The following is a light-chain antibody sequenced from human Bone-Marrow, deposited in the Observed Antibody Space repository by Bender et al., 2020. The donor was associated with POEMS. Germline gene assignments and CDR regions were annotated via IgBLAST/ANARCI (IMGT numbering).Light chain of an antibody. Sequence: QSALTQPASVSGSPGQSITISCTGTSSDIGAQKSVSWYQQYPGEAPKLMIYDVSDRPSGVSSRFSGSKSGNTASLTISGLQAEDEADYYCSSYTTSIISRVFGGGTKLTVL. J-gene: IGLJ3*02. CDR2: DVS. CDR3: SSYTTSIISRV. V-gene: IGLV2-14*03. CDR1: SSDIGAQKS.